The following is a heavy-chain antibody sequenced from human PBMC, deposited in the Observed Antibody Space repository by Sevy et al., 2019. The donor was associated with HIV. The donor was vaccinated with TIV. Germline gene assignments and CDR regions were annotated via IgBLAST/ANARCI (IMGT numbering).Heavy chain of an antibody. V-gene: IGHV3-30*04. CDR2: ISYDGSNK. J-gene: IGHJ3*02. CDR1: GFTFSSYA. Sequence: GGSLRLSCAASGFTFSSYAMHWVRQAPGKGLEWVAVISYDGSNKYYADSVKDRFTISRDNSKNTLYLQMNSLRAEDTAVYYCAREKYYDILTGYRSMGAFDIWGQGTMVTVSS. CDR3: AREKYYDILTGYRSMGAFDI. D-gene: IGHD3-9*01.